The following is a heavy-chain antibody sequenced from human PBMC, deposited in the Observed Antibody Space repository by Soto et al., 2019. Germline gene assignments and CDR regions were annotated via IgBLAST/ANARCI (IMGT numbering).Heavy chain of an antibody. CDR3: ARDDYANARAFDI. CDR2: IWYDGTNE. V-gene: IGHV3-33*01. Sequence: QVQLVESGGGVVQPGRSLRLYCAASGFTFSSDGMHWVRQAPGKGLEWVAVIWYDGTNENYGDSVKGRFTISRDNSKNTLYLQMNSLRAEDTAVYYCARDDYANARAFDIWGQGTMVTVSS. CDR1: GFTFSSDG. J-gene: IGHJ3*02. D-gene: IGHD4-17*01.